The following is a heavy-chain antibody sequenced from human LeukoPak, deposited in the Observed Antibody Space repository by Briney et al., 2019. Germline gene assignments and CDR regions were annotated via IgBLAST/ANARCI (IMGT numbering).Heavy chain of an antibody. Sequence: GGSLRLSCAASGFTFSSYAMSWVRQAPGKGLEWVSAISGSGGSTYYADSVKGRFTISRDNSKNMLYLQMSSLRAEDTAIYYCAKAPYGSGSYYVNLWGQGTLVTVSS. CDR2: ISGSGGST. J-gene: IGHJ5*02. CDR1: GFTFSSYA. CDR3: AKAPYGSGSYYVNL. V-gene: IGHV3-23*01. D-gene: IGHD3-10*01.